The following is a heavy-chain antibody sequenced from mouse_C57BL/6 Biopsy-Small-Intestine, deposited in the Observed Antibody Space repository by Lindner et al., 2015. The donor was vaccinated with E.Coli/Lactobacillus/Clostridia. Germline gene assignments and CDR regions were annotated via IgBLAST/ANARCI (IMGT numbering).Heavy chain of an antibody. Sequence: VQLQESGGGLVKPGGSRKLSCAASGFTFRDYGMHWVRQAPEKGLEWIAYISSGSKTIYYADPVKGRFTTSRDNARNTLFLQITSLGSEDTAMYYCARPGGLGHWYFDVWGAGTTVTVSS. J-gene: IGHJ1*01. V-gene: IGHV5-17*01. D-gene: IGHD3-3*01. CDR2: ISSGSKTI. CDR1: GFTFRDYG. CDR3: ARPGGLGHWYFDV.